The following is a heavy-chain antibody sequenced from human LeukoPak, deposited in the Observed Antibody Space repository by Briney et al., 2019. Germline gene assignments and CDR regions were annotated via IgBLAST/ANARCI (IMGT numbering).Heavy chain of an antibody. CDR2: IYSGGST. CDR1: GFTFSSNY. Sequence: GGSLRLSCAASGFTFSSNYMSWVRQAPGKGLEWVSVIYSGGSTYYADSVKGRFTISRDNSKNTLYLQMNSLRAEDTAVYYCARGTFGGGNWFDPWGQGTLVTVSS. V-gene: IGHV3-53*01. J-gene: IGHJ5*02. CDR3: ARGTFGGGNWFDP. D-gene: IGHD3-16*01.